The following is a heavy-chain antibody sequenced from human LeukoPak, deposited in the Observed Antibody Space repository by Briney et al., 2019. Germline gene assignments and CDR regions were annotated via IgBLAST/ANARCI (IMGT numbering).Heavy chain of an antibody. CDR3: AKDPLGYCSSTSCHNYYYYMDV. CDR2: ISGSGGST. CDR1: GFTFSSYG. V-gene: IGHV3-23*01. D-gene: IGHD2-2*02. J-gene: IGHJ6*03. Sequence: PGGSLRLSCAASGFTFSSYGMSWVRQAPGKGLEWVSAISGSGGSTYYADSVKGRFTISRDNSKNTLYLQMNSLRAEDTAVYYCAKDPLGYCSSTSCHNYYYYMDVWGKGTTVTVSS.